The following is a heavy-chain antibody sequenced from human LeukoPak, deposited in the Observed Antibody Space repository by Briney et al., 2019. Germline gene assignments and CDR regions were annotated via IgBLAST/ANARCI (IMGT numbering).Heavy chain of an antibody. J-gene: IGHJ5*02. V-gene: IGHV4-34*12. D-gene: IGHD6-6*01. Sequence: SETLSLTCAVYGGSFSGYSWSWIRQPPGEGLEWIGEIIHSGSTHYTPSLKSRVTISVDTSKNQFSLKLSSVTAADTAADYWARYIAAHQNWFDPWGQGTLVTVSS. CDR2: IIHSGST. CDR1: GGSFSGYS. CDR3: ARYIAAHQNWFDP.